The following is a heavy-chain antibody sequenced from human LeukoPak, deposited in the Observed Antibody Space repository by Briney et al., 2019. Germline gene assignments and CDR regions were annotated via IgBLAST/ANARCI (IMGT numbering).Heavy chain of an antibody. D-gene: IGHD3-9*01. CDR1: GYTFTGYY. CDR3: ARGYYDILTGLSPFDP. Sequence: GASVKVSCKASGYTFTGYYMHWVRQAPGQGLEWMGWINPNSGGTNYAQKVQGRVTMTRDTSISTAYMELSRLRSDDTAVYYCARGYYDILTGLSPFDPWGQGTLVTVSS. J-gene: IGHJ5*02. V-gene: IGHV1-2*02. CDR2: INPNSGGT.